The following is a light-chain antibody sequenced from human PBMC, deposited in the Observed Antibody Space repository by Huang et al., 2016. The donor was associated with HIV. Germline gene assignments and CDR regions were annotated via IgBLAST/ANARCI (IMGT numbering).Light chain of an antibody. J-gene: IGKJ5*01. CDR2: GAS. Sequence: EIVLTQSPGTLSFSPGERATLSCRASQSVSSSDLAWYQQKPGQAPRLLIYGASSRATGIPDRFSGSGSGTDFTLTISRLEPEDFAVYYCQQYGSSPPITFGQGTRLEIK. CDR3: QQYGSSPPIT. V-gene: IGKV3-20*01. CDR1: QSVSSSD.